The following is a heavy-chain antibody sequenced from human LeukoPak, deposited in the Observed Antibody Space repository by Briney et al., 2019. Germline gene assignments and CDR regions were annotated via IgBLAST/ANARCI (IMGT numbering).Heavy chain of an antibody. D-gene: IGHD1-26*01. CDR1: GYTFTASY. J-gene: IGHJ5*02. V-gene: IGHV1-2*02. CDR3: ARFEDDAKWELRGGRWFDP. CDR2: INPDSGGT. Sequence: ASVKVSCKASGYTFTASYIHWVRQAPGQGLEWMGWINPDSGGTNYAQNFQGRVTMTRDTSVTTAYMELSSVTAADTAVYYCARFEDDAKWELRGGRWFDPWGQGTLVTVSS.